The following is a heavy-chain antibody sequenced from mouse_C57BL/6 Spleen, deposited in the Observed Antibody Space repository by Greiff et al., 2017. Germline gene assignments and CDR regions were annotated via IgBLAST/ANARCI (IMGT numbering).Heavy chain of an antibody. V-gene: IGHV5-4*01. D-gene: IGHD1-1*01. J-gene: IGHJ4*01. CDR3: ARCPLITSPYYYAMDY. CDR2: ISAGGSYT. Sequence: EVQGVESGGGLVKPGGSLKLSCAASGFTFSSYAMSWVRQTPEKRLEWVATISAGGSYTYYPENVKGRFTISRDNAKNNLYLQMSHLKSEDTAMYYCARCPLITSPYYYAMDYWGQGTSVTVSS. CDR1: GFTFSSYA.